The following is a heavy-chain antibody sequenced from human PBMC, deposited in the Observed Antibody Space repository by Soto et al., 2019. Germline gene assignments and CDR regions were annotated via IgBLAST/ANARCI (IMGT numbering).Heavy chain of an antibody. CDR3: ARDREYYDILIGY. V-gene: IGHV3-7*01. CDR1: GFTFSGYW. CDR2: IKQDGSEK. D-gene: IGHD3-9*01. J-gene: IGHJ4*02. Sequence: PGGSLRLSCAASGFTFSGYWMSWVRQAPGKGLEWVANIKQDGSEKYYVDSVKGRFTISRDNAKNSLYLQMNSLRAEDTAVYYCARDREYYDILIGYWGQGTLVTVSS.